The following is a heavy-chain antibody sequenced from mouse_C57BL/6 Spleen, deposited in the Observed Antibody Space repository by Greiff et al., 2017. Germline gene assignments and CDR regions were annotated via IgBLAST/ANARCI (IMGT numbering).Heavy chain of an antibody. CDR2: IYPSDSET. CDR1: GYTFTSYW. V-gene: IGHV1-61*01. J-gene: IGHJ4*01. Sequence: VQLQQSGAELVRPGSSVKLSCKASGYTFTSYWMDWVKQRPGQGLEWIGNIYPSDSETHYNQKFKDKATLTVDKSSSTAYMQLSSLTSEDSAVYYCARDPYGYDEGGYAMDYWGQGTSVTVSS. CDR3: ARDPYGYDEGGYAMDY. D-gene: IGHD2-2*01.